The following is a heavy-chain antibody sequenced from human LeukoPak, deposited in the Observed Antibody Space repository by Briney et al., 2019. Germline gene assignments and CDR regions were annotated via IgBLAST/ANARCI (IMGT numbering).Heavy chain of an antibody. J-gene: IGHJ6*02. CDR3: ARGREGAYCSSTSCYLGPGYGMDV. CDR1: GFTFSSYG. D-gene: IGHD2-2*01. CDR2: IYSGGST. V-gene: IGHV3-66*01. Sequence: GGSLRLSCAASGFTFSSYGMHWVRQAPGKGLEWVSVIYSGGSTYYADSVKGRFTISRDNSKNTLYLQMNSLRAEDTAVYYCARGREGAYCSSTSCYLGPGYGMDVWGQGTTVTVSS.